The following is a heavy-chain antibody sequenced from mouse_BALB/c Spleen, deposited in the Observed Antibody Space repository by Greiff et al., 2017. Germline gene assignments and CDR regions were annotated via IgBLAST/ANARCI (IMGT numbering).Heavy chain of an antibody. CDR1: GYSITSGYY. CDR3: AREGSYDWYFDV. CDR2: ISYDGSN. Sequence: EVHLVESGPGLVKPSQSLSLTCSVTGYSITSGYYWNWIRQFPGNKLEWMGYISYDGSNNYNPSLKNRISITRDTSKNQFFLKLNSVTTEDTATYYCAREGSYDWYFDVWGAGTTVTVSS. J-gene: IGHJ1*01. D-gene: IGHD1-1*02. V-gene: IGHV3-6*02.